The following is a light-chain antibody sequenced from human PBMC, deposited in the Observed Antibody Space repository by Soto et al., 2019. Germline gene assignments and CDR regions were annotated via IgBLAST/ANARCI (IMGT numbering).Light chain of an antibody. CDR2: GAS. V-gene: IGKV3D-15*01. J-gene: IGKJ1*01. Sequence: EIVMTQSPATLSVSPGERATLSCRASQSVSGNLAWYQQKPGQAPMLLIYGASTRATGIPARFSGSGSGTDFTLTISSLPSEDFAVYYCQQYNNWPPTFGQGTKVEIK. CDR1: QSVSGN. CDR3: QQYNNWPPT.